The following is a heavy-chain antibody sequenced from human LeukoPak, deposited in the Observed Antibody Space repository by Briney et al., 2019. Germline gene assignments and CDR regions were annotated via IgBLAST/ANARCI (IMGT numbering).Heavy chain of an antibody. Sequence: GGSLRLSCSASGFTFSSYDLHWVRQAPGKGLEWVAVIWYDGSNEYYADSVKGRFTISRDNSKNTLYLQMNSLRADDTAVYYCARGRYTSSPYFDYWGQGALVTVSS. V-gene: IGHV3-33*08. D-gene: IGHD6-6*01. CDR2: IWYDGSNE. CDR3: ARGRYTSSPYFDY. J-gene: IGHJ4*02. CDR1: GFTFSSYD.